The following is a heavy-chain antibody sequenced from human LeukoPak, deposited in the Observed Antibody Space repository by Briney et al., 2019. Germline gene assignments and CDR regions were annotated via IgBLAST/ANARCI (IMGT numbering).Heavy chain of an antibody. Sequence: PGGSLRLSCTASGFTFRNYAMSWVRQAPGKGLEWVSAISGAGYNTYYADSVKGRFTLSRDNSKNTLFLQMNSLRAEDTALYYCAKDLKEGFCSTTSCYGIDSWGQGTLVTVSS. V-gene: IGHV3-23*01. CDR1: GFTFRNYA. CDR2: ISGAGYNT. CDR3: AKDLKEGFCSTTSCYGIDS. D-gene: IGHD2-2*01. J-gene: IGHJ4*02.